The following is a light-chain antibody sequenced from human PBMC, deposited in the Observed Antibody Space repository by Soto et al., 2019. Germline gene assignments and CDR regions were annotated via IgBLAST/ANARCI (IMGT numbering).Light chain of an antibody. V-gene: IGKV3-15*01. J-gene: IGKJ1*01. CDR3: QQYENWPPWT. CDR2: AAF. CDR1: QTVSSN. Sequence: EIVMTQSPATLSVSPGNRVTLSCRASQTVSSNLAWYQQKPGQAPRLLIYAAFNRATGIPARFSGSGSGTEFTLTLSSLQSEDSAIYYCQQYENWPPWTFGQGTKVEIK.